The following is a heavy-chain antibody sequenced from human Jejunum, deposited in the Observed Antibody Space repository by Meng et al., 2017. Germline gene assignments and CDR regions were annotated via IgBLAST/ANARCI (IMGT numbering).Heavy chain of an antibody. CDR3: ARDSETYPTYFDY. CDR2: ISDSGTT. Sequence: VQLQESGPGLVRPSGTLSLTCTVSGGSVSSGFYYWSWIRQPPGKGLEWIGYISDSGTTNYNPSLKSRVTMSVDTSKNHFSLKLTSVTAADTAVYFCARDSETYPTYFDYWGQGTLVTVSS. D-gene: IGHD5-24*01. CDR1: GGSVSSGFYY. J-gene: IGHJ4*02. V-gene: IGHV4-61*03.